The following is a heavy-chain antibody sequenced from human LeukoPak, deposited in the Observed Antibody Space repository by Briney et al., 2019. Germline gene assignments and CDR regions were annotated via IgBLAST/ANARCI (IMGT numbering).Heavy chain of an antibody. CDR3: ARTRSSSSSWYGQFDY. Sequence: ASVKVSCKASGGTFSSYAISWVRQAPGQGLEWMGGIIPIFGTANYAQKFQGRVTITADKSTSTAYMELSSLRSEDTAVYYCARTRSSSSSWYGQFDYWGQGTLVTVSS. CDR1: GGTFSSYA. V-gene: IGHV1-69*06. D-gene: IGHD6-13*01. CDR2: IIPIFGTA. J-gene: IGHJ4*02.